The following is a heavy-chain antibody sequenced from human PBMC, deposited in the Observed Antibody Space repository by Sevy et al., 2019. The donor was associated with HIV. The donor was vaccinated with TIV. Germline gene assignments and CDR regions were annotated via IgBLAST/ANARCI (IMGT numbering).Heavy chain of an antibody. CDR2: ISYSRNYI. V-gene: IGHV3-21*01. CDR1: GFSFSSYM. CDR3: ARPYGSGSWEAFDV. Sequence: GESLKISCTASGFSFSSYMMNWVRQAPGKGLEWVASISYSRNYIYYADSLKGRFTISRDNAKNSLFLQMNSLRAEDTAVYYCARPYGSGSWEAFDVWGQGTMVTVSS. J-gene: IGHJ3*01. D-gene: IGHD3-10*01.